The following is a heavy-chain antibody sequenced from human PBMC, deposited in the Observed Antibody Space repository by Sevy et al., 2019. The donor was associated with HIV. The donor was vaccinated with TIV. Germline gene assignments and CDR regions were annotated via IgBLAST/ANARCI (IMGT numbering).Heavy chain of an antibody. CDR1: GFTFSSYW. J-gene: IGHJ4*02. Sequence: GGSLRLSCAASGFTFSSYWMSWVRQAPGKGLEWVANIKQDGSEKYYVDSVKGRFTISRDNAKNSLYLQMNSLRSEDTSVYYCARGTYFYDSSGYFFDYWGQGTLVTVSS. CDR3: ARGTYFYDSSGYFFDY. CDR2: IKQDGSEK. V-gene: IGHV3-7*01. D-gene: IGHD3-22*01.